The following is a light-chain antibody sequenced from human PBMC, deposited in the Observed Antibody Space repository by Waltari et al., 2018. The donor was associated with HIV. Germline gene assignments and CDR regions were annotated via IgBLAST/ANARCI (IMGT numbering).Light chain of an antibody. CDR2: YKSDSDK. J-gene: IGLJ3*02. Sequence: QAVLTQPSSLSASPGASASLTCTFRSRVNVRSYRVYWYQQTPGSPPQYPLRYKSDSDKQQGSGVPSRFSGSKDASANAAILVISGLQPEDEADYYCMLWHSSSWVFGGGTKLTVL. CDR1: SRVNVRSYR. CDR3: MLWHSSSWV. V-gene: IGLV5-45*02.